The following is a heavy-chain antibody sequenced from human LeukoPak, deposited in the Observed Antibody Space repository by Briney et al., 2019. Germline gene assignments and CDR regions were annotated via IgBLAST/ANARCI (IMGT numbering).Heavy chain of an antibody. D-gene: IGHD4-17*01. V-gene: IGHV4-59*01. CDR2: IYYSGST. J-gene: IGHJ4*02. Sequence: SETLSLTCTVSGGSIRSYYWSWIRQPPGKGLEWIGYIYYSGSTNYNPSLKSRVSISVDTSKNQFSLKLSSVTAADTAVYYCARTGSTVTMLYPFDYWGQGTLVTVSS. CDR1: GGSIRSYY. CDR3: ARTGSTVTMLYPFDY.